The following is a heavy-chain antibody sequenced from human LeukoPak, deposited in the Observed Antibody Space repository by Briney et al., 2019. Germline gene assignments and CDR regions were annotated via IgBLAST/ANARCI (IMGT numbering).Heavy chain of an antibody. CDR1: GFTFSSYS. CDR3: ARDRGVWSGYLYYFDY. Sequence: GGSLRLSCAASGFTFSSYSMNWVRQAPGKGLEWVSSISSSSSYIYYADSVKGRFTISRDNAKNSLYLQMNSLRAEDTAVYYCARDRGVWSGYLYYFDYWGQGTLVTVSS. J-gene: IGHJ4*02. D-gene: IGHD3-3*01. CDR2: ISSSSSYI. V-gene: IGHV3-21*01.